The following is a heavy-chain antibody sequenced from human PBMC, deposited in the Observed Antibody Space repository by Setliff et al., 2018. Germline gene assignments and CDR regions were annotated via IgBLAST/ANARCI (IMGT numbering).Heavy chain of an antibody. Sequence: PGGSLRLSCVASGFTFASYTMSWVRQAPGKGLQCVSHISNSGVGTHYADSVKGRFTISRDNGRNTLYLQINSLRGEDTGVYFCAALDWGENFYNVDAWGKGTTVTVSS. CDR3: AALDWGENFYNVDA. V-gene: IGHV3-23*01. J-gene: IGHJ6*03. CDR2: ISNSGVGT. CDR1: GFTFASYT. D-gene: IGHD7-27*01.